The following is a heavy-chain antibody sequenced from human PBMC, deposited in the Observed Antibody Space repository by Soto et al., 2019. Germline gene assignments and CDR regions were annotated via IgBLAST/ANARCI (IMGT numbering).Heavy chain of an antibody. CDR2: ISGAATST. J-gene: IGHJ4*02. Sequence: EVNLLESGGGLVQPGGSLRLSCAASGFTFSIYPMSWVRQAPGKGLEWVSSISGAATSTYYADSVKGRFTISRDNSKNTLFLQMNSLRAEDTAIYYCARDGVSGSYSRVNYFDSWGQGTLVTVSS. CDR1: GFTFSIYP. D-gene: IGHD1-26*01. V-gene: IGHV3-23*01. CDR3: ARDGVSGSYSRVNYFDS.